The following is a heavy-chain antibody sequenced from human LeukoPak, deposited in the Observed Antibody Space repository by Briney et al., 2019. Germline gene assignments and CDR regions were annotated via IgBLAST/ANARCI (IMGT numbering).Heavy chain of an antibody. CDR1: GFTFSSYG. Sequence: GGSLRLSCAASGFTFSSYGMHWVRQAPGKGLEWVAVISYDGSNKYYADSVKGRFTISRDNSKNTLYLQMNSLRAEDTAVYYCAKDLEGSADYWGQGTLVTVSS. J-gene: IGHJ4*02. D-gene: IGHD2-15*01. CDR3: AKDLEGSADY. V-gene: IGHV3-30*18. CDR2: ISYDGSNK.